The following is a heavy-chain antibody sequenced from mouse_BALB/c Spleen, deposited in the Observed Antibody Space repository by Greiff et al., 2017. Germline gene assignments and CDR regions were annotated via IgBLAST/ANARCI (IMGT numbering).Heavy chain of an antibody. J-gene: IGHJ4*01. Sequence: EVQVVESGGGLVQPGGSMKLSCVASGFTFSNYWMNWVRQSPEKGLEWVAEIRLKSNNYATHYAESVKGRFTISRDDSKSSVYLQMNNLRAEDTGIYYCTRDNYYAMDYWGQGTSVTVSS. CDR3: TRDNYYAMDY. CDR2: IRLKSNNYAT. CDR1: GFTFSNYW. V-gene: IGHV6-6*02.